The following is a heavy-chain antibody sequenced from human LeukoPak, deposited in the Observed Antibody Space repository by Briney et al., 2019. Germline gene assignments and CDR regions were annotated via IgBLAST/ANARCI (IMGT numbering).Heavy chain of an antibody. V-gene: IGHV3-53*01. J-gene: IGHJ6*03. CDR3: ARAPTLNYYYYYMDV. CDR1: GFTVSSNY. Sequence: GGSLRLSCAASGFTVSSNYMSWVRQAPGKGLEWVSVIYSGGSTYYADSVKGRFTISRDNSKNTLYPQMNSLRAEDTAVYYCARAPTLNYYYYYMDVWGKGTTVTVSS. CDR2: IYSGGST.